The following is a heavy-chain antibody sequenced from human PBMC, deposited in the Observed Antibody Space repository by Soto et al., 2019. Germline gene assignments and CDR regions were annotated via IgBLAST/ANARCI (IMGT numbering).Heavy chain of an antibody. J-gene: IGHJ3*02. CDR3: ARDRPLGRDGYNELDAFDI. Sequence: GGSLRLSCAASGFTFSSYSMNWVRQAPGKGLEWVSSISSSSSYIYYADSVKGRFTISRDNAKNSLYLQMNSPRAEDTAVYYCARDRPLGRDGYNELDAFDIWGQGTMVTVSS. V-gene: IGHV3-21*01. D-gene: IGHD5-12*01. CDR1: GFTFSSYS. CDR2: ISSSSSYI.